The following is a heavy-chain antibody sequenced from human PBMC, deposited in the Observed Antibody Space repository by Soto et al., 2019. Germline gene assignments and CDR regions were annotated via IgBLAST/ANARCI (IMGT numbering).Heavy chain of an antibody. J-gene: IGHJ5*02. CDR3: ARGGFTVTTYYNWFDP. CDR2: IWYDGSNK. Sequence: QPGGSLRLSCAASGFTFSSYGMHWVRQAPGKGLEWVAVIWYDGSNKYYADSVKGRFTISRDNSKNTLYLQMNSLRAEDTAVYYCARGGFTVTTYYNWFDPWGQGTLVTVSS. V-gene: IGHV3-33*01. CDR1: GFTFSSYG. D-gene: IGHD4-4*01.